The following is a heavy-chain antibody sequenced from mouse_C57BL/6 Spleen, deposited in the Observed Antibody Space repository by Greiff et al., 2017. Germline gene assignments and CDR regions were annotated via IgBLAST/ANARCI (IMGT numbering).Heavy chain of an antibody. CDR2: IYPGSGNT. V-gene: IGHV1-76*01. Sequence: QVQLKQSGAELVRPGASVKLSCKASGYTFTDYYINWVKQRPGPGLEWIARIYPGSGNTYYNEKFKGKATLTAEKSSSTAYMQLSSLTSEDSAVYFCARWIYDGYGYFDVWGTGTTVTVSS. CDR3: ARWIYDGYGYFDV. J-gene: IGHJ1*03. D-gene: IGHD2-3*01. CDR1: GYTFTDYY.